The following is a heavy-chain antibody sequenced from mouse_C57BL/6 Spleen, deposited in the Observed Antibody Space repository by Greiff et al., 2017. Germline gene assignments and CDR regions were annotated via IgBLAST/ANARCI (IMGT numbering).Heavy chain of an antibody. CDR1: GYAFTNYL. Sequence: VQLQQSGAELVRPGTSVKVSCKASGYAFTNYLIEWVKQRPGQGLEWIGVINPGSGGTNYNEKFKGKATLTADKSSSTAYMQLSSLTSADSAVYFCARKDYDYLDYWGQGTTLTVSS. CDR2: INPGSGGT. J-gene: IGHJ2*01. D-gene: IGHD2-4*01. V-gene: IGHV1-54*01. CDR3: ARKDYDYLDY.